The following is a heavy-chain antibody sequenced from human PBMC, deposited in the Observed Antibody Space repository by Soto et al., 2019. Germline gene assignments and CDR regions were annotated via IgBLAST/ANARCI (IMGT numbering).Heavy chain of an antibody. V-gene: IGHV1-69*02. CDR1: GGTFSSYT. CDR3: GTIYAADHPDAFDI. J-gene: IGHJ3*02. Sequence: SVKVSCKASGGTFSSYTISCVRQAPGQGLEWMGRIIPILGIANYAQKFQGRVTITADKSTSTAYMELSSLRSEDTAVYYCGTIYAADHPDAFDIWGQGTMVTVSS. CDR2: IIPILGIA. D-gene: IGHD1-1*01.